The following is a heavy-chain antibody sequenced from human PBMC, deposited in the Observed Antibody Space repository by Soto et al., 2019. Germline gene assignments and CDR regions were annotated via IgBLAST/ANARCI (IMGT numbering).Heavy chain of an antibody. J-gene: IGHJ4*02. V-gene: IGHV3-NL1*01. D-gene: IGHD3-22*01. Sequence: GGSLRLSCAASGFTFSSFAMHWVRQAPGRGLEWVSCITGRDTFYADSVKGRFTISRDNSKNTLYLQMNSLRAEDTAVYYCAKPPNQLFTTFYSFDFRGQGTLVTSPQ. CDR2: ITGRDT. CDR3: AKPPNQLFTTFYSFDF. CDR1: GFTFSSFA.